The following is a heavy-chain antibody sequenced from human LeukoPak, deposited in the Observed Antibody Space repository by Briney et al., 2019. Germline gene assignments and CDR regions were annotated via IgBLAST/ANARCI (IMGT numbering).Heavy chain of an antibody. CDR3: WRLHPFQSSTYRPVDF. J-gene: IGHJ4*02. D-gene: IGHD2/OR15-2a*01. Sequence: PGGSLRLSCAASGFNFIRHSMTWIRQAPGKGLEWVANIKDDGTEIYYADSVKGRFTISRDDRGHSLYLQMNSLTTEDTAMYFCWRLHPFQSSTYRPVDFWGQGTVVIVSS. CDR1: GFNFIRHS. CDR2: IKDDGTEI. V-gene: IGHV3-7*01.